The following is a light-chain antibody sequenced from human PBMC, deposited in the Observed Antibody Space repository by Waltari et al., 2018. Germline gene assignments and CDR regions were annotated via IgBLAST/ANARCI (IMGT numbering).Light chain of an antibody. CDR3: QKYNSEPLT. J-gene: IGKJ3*01. V-gene: IGKV1-27*01. Sequence: DIQMTQSPSSLSASVGDRVTITCRASQDISNYLAWYQQKPVKVPKLLIYGTSTSKPGVPSRFSGSGSGTDYTLTISSLQPEDVATYYCQKYNSEPLTFGPGTRVDIK. CDR2: GTS. CDR1: QDISNY.